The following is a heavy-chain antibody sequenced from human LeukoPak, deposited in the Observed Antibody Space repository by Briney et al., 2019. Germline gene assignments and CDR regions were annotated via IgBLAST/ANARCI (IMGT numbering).Heavy chain of an antibody. CDR2: IYYSGGT. V-gene: IGHV4-59*08. Sequence: PSETLSLTCTVSGDSFSSYYWSWIRQPPGKGLEWIGYIYYSGGTNYNPSLKSRVTISLDTTKNHFSLKLNSVTAADTAVYYCARQKRVDWFDPWGQGTLVTVSS. J-gene: IGHJ5*02. CDR3: ARQKRVDWFDP. D-gene: IGHD2-15*01. CDR1: GDSFSSYY.